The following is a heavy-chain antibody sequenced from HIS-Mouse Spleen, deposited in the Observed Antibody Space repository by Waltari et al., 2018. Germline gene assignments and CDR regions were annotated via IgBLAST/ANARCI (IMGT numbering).Heavy chain of an antibody. J-gene: IGHJ3*02. CDR2: ISYDGSNK. CDR3: ARGAVAGDAFDI. Sequence: QVQLVESGGGVVQPGRSLRLSCAASGVPFSSYAMHWVRQAPGKGLEWVAVISYDGSNKYYADSVKGRFTISRDNSKNTLYLQMNSLRAEDTAVYYCARGAVAGDAFDIWGQGTMVTVSS. CDR1: GVPFSSYA. D-gene: IGHD6-19*01. V-gene: IGHV3-30*04.